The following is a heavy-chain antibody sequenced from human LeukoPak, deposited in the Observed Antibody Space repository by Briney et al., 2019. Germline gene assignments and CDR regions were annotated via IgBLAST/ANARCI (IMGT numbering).Heavy chain of an antibody. Sequence: SVKVPCKASGGTFSSCAISWVRQAPGQGLEWMGGIIPIFGTANYAQKFQGRVTITADESTSTAYMELSSLRSEDTAVYYCAREVFAGYRAFDYWGQGTLLTVSS. V-gene: IGHV1-69*01. CDR1: GGTFSSCA. CDR2: IIPIFGTA. J-gene: IGHJ4*02. CDR3: AREVFAGYRAFDY. D-gene: IGHD3-16*02.